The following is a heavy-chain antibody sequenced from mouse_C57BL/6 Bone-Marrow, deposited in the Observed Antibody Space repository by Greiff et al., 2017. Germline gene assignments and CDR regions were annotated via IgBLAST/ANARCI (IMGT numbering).Heavy chain of an antibody. V-gene: IGHV14-2*01. CDR3: ASNGYDGDWFAY. J-gene: IGHJ3*01. CDR1: GFNIKDYY. CDR2: IDPEDGET. D-gene: IGHD2-2*01. Sequence: VQLQQSGAELVKPGASVKLSCTASGFNIKDYYMHWVKQRTEQGLEWIGRIDPEDGETKYAPKFQGKATLTADTSSNTAYLQLSSLTSEDTAVYYCASNGYDGDWFAYWGQGTLVTVSA.